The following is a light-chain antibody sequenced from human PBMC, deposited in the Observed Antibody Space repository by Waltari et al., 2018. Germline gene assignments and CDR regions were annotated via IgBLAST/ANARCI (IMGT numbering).Light chain of an antibody. CDR1: QSISYN. Sequence: DIQMSQSPSSLSASLGDSVTITCRASQSISYNLNWYQQRPGEAPKLLIYAASSLQSGVPSRFSGSGSGTDFTLTISSLQPEDFASYYCQQSYRTPLTFGGGTKVEIK. CDR3: QQSYRTPLT. J-gene: IGKJ4*01. CDR2: AAS. V-gene: IGKV1-39*01.